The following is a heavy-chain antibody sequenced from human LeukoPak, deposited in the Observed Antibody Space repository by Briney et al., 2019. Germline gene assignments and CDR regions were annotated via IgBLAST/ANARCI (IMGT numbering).Heavy chain of an antibody. Sequence: PSQTLSLTCTVSGGSISSGSYYWSWIRQPAGKGLEWIGRIYTSGSTNYNPSLKSRVTISVDTSKNQFSLKLSSVTAADTAVYYCAREVSGYSSGWMIGAFDIWVQGTMVTVSS. CDR3: AREVSGYSSGWMIGAFDI. D-gene: IGHD6-19*01. V-gene: IGHV4-61*02. CDR2: IYTSGST. CDR1: GGSISSGSYY. J-gene: IGHJ3*02.